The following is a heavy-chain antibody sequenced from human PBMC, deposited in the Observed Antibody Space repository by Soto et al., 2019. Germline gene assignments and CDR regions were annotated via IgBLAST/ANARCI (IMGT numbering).Heavy chain of an antibody. CDR1: GFTFSSYT. D-gene: IGHD6-25*01. J-gene: IGHJ6*02. CDR3: AGEIAADPPYNGMDV. CDR2: ISYDGRNK. V-gene: IGHV3-30-3*01. Sequence: QVQLVESGGGVVQPGRSLRLSCAASGFTFSSYTMYWVRQAPGKGLEWVAVISYDGRNKYYADSVKGRFTISRDNSKNMLYLQMNSLRGEDTAVYYCAGEIAADPPYNGMDVWGQGTTVTVSS.